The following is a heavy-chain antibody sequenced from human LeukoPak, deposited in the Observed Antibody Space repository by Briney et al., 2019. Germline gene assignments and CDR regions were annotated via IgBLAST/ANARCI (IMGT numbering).Heavy chain of an antibody. J-gene: IGHJ1*01. CDR1: GFTFSSYA. CDR3: ARDPPSEQWPPLQYFQH. Sequence: PGGSLRLSCAASGFTFSSYAMHWVRQAPGKGLEWVAVISYDGSNKYYADSVKGRFTISRDNSKNTLYLQMNSLRAEDTAVYYCARDPPSEQWPPLQYFQHWGQGTLATVSS. V-gene: IGHV3-30-3*01. CDR2: ISYDGSNK. D-gene: IGHD6-19*01.